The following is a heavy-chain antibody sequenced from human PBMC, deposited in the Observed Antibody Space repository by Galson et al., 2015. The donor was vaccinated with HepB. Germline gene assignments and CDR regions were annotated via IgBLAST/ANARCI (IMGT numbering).Heavy chain of an antibody. V-gene: IGHV3-21*01. J-gene: IGHJ6*02. CDR3: ARDSSGWYNYYYYGMDV. CDR1: GFTFSSYS. CDR2: ISSSSSYI. D-gene: IGHD6-19*01. Sequence: SLRLSCAASGFTFSSYSMNWVRQAPGKGLEWVSSISSSSSYIYYADSVKGRFTISRDNAKNSLYLQMNSLRAEDTAVYYCARDSSGWYNYYYYGMDVWGQGTTVTVSS.